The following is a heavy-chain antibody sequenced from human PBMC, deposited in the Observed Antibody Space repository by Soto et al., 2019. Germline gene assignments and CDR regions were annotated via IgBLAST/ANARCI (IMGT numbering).Heavy chain of an antibody. Sequence: GGSLRLSCAASGFTFNRYAMSWVRQAPGKGLEWVSTISGSGDSVYYPDSVKGRLTISRDNSKNTLSLEIDSLRGEDTAIYYCAKDRGLGIDLFDYWGQGTLVTVSS. CDR3: AKDRGLGIDLFDY. CDR2: ISGSGDSV. V-gene: IGHV3-23*01. J-gene: IGHJ4*02. D-gene: IGHD7-27*01. CDR1: GFTFNRYA.